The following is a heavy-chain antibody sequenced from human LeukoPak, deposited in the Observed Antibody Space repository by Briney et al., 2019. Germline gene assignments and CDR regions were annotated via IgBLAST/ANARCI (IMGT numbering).Heavy chain of an antibody. CDR2: INHSGST. CDR3: ARASPLVLNRLDP. Sequence: SETLSLTCAVYGGSFSGYYWSWIRQPPGKGLEWIGEINHSGSTNYNPSLKSRVTISVDTSKNQFSLKLSSVTAADTAVYYCARASPLVLNRLDPWGQRTLVTVFS. J-gene: IGHJ5*01. V-gene: IGHV4-34*01. D-gene: IGHD2/OR15-2a*01. CDR1: GGSFSGYY.